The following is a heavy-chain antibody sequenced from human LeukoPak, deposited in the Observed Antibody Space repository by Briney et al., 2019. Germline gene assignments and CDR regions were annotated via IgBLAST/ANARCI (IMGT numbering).Heavy chain of an antibody. J-gene: IGHJ4*02. V-gene: IGHV1-69*05. CDR3: ARGYYDILTGLGRLDY. CDR2: SIPILGTA. Sequence: SVKVSCKASGGTFSSYAISWVRQAPGQGLEWMGGSIPILGTAKYAQKFQGRVTITTDESTSTAYMELSSLRSEDTAVYYCARGYYDILTGLGRLDYWGQGTLVTVSS. D-gene: IGHD3-9*01. CDR1: GGTFSSYA.